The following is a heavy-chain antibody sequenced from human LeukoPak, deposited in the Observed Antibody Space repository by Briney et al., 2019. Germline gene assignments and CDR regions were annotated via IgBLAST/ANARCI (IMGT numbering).Heavy chain of an antibody. D-gene: IGHD3-10*01. CDR2: IKQDGSEK. J-gene: IGHJ6*03. CDR1: GFTFSSYW. Sequence: PGGSLRLSCAASGFTFSSYWMSWVRQAPGKGLEWVANIKQDGSEKYYVDSVKGRFTISRDNAKNSLYLQMNSLRAEDTAVYYCAREARGFGNFVGYYYYYMDVWGKGTTVTVSS. CDR3: AREARGFGNFVGYYYYYMDV. V-gene: IGHV3-7*01.